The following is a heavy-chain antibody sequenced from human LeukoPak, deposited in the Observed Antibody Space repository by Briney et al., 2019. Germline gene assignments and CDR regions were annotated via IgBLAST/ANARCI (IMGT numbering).Heavy chain of an antibody. CDR2: ITTSDGNT. V-gene: IGHV3-23*01. CDR1: GFTFSSYT. CDR3: AKDLMYYDSSGYY. Sequence: GGSLRLSCAASGFTFSSYTMSWVRQAPGKGLEWVSTITTSDGNTYYADSVKGRFTVSRDNSKNTLYLQMNSLRAEDTAVYYCAKDLMYYDSSGYYWGQGTLVTVSS. D-gene: IGHD3-22*01. J-gene: IGHJ4*02.